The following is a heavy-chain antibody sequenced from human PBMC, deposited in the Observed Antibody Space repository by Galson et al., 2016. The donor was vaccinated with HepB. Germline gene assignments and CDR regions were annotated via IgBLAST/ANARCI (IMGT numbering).Heavy chain of an antibody. D-gene: IGHD2-21*02. Sequence: SLRLSCAASGFTVSSKYMSWVRQAPGKGLLWVSFIYSGDGTNYADSVRGRFTISRDNSKNTLYLQMNSLRAEDTAVYYCATVGVCGGGCYYFDYWGQGTLVTVSS. J-gene: IGHJ4*02. CDR3: ATVGVCGGGCYYFDY. CDR1: GFTVSSKY. V-gene: IGHV3-66*01. CDR2: IYSGDGT.